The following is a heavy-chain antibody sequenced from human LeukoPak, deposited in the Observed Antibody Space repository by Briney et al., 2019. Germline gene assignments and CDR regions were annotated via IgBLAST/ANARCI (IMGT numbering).Heavy chain of an antibody. D-gene: IGHD3-3*01. CDR1: GFTFSSYG. Sequence: GRSLRLSCAASGFTFSSYGMHWVRQAPGKRLEWVAVISYDGSNKYYADSVKGRFTISRDNSKNTLYLQMNSLRAEDTAVYYCAKDPKRRMGFFGVADTWGQGTLVTVSS. J-gene: IGHJ4*02. V-gene: IGHV3-30*18. CDR2: ISYDGSNK. CDR3: AKDPKRRMGFFGVADT.